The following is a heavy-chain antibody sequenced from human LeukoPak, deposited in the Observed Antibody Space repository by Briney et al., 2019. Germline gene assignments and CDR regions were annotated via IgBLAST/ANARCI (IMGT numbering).Heavy chain of an antibody. CDR3: ARGQVVVVAATSPNFDY. Sequence: PSETLSLTCTVSGGSISSSSYYWGWIRQPPGKGLEWIGSIYYSGSTYYNPSLKSRVTISVDTSKNQFSLKLSSVTAADTAVYYCARGQVVVVAATSPNFDYWGQGTLVTVSS. CDR1: GGSISSSSYY. V-gene: IGHV4-39*07. D-gene: IGHD2-15*01. CDR2: IYYSGST. J-gene: IGHJ4*02.